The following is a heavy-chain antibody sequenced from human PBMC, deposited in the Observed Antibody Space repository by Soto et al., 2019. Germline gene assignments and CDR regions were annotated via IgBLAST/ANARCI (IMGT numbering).Heavy chain of an antibody. D-gene: IGHD6-13*01. J-gene: IGHJ3*02. CDR2: IWYDGSNK. CDR3: ARSGYSSSWVYDAFDI. Sequence: QVQLVESGGGVVQPGRSLRLSCAASGFTFSSYGMHWVRQAPGKGPEWVAVIWYDGSNKYYADSVKGRFTISRDNSKNTLYMQMNSLRAEDTAVYYCARSGYSSSWVYDAFDIWGQGTMVTVSS. CDR1: GFTFSSYG. V-gene: IGHV3-33*01.